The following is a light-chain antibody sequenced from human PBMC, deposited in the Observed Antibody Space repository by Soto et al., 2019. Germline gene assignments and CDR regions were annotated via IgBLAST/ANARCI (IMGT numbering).Light chain of an antibody. CDR3: QQYGSSPLT. CDR2: GAS. V-gene: IGKV3-20*01. Sequence: EIVLTQSPGTLSLSPGERATLSCRASQSVTSNYLAWYQQKPGQAPGLLIYGASSRATGIPDRFSGSGSGTDFTLTISRLEPEDFAVYYCQQYGSSPLTFGQGTKVDTK. CDR1: QSVTSNY. J-gene: IGKJ1*01.